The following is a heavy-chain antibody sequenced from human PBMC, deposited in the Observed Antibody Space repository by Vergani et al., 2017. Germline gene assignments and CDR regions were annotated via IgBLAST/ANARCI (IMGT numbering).Heavy chain of an antibody. V-gene: IGHV3-33*06. D-gene: IGHD3-10*01. CDR2: IWYDGSNK. CDR1: GFTFSSHG. CDR3: ANNGDYYGSGSYQFVDY. Sequence: QVQLVESEGGVVQPGRSLTLSCVASGFTFSSHGMHWVRQAPGKGLEWVAVIWYDGSNKYYADSVKGRFTISRDNSKNTLYLQMNSLRAEDTAVYYCANNGDYYGSGSYQFVDYWGQGTLVTVSS. J-gene: IGHJ4*02.